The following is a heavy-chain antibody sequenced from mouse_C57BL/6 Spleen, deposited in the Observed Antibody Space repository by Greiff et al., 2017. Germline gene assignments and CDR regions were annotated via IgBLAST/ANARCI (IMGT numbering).Heavy chain of an antibody. V-gene: IGHV1-42*01. CDR2: INPSTGGT. CDR1: GYSFTGYW. Sequence: EVQLQQSGPELVKPGASVKISCKASGYSFTGYWMNWVKQSPGKRLEWIGEINPSTGGTNYNQKFKAKATLTADKSSSTAYMQLNSLTSEDSAVYYCARDYSNEGWFAYWGQGTLVTVSA. D-gene: IGHD2-5*01. CDR3: ARDYSNEGWFAY. J-gene: IGHJ3*01.